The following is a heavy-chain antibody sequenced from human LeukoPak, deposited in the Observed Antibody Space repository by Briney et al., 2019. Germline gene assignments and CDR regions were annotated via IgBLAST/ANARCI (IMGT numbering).Heavy chain of an antibody. CDR2: ISISNNSI. J-gene: IGHJ1*01. Sequence: PGGSLRLSCAASGFTFSYYSFNWVRQAPGKGLEWIAYISISNNSIYYADSVKGRFTISRDNAKNSLYLQMNSLRVEDTAVYYCASQDYGDYGPAEYFQHWGQGTLVTVSS. V-gene: IGHV3-48*01. D-gene: IGHD4-17*01. CDR1: GFTFSYYS. CDR3: ASQDYGDYGPAEYFQH.